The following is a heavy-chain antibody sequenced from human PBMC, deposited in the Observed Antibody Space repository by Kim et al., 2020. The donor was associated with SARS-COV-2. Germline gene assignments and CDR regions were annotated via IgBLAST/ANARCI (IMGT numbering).Heavy chain of an antibody. CDR2: LFGSGHGT. V-gene: IGHV3-23*01. CDR1: RFAFSNSA. CDR3: AKHCHITSVTFLWYFDL. D-gene: IGHD2-2*01. J-gene: IGHJ2*01. Sequence: GGSLRLSCSASRFAFSNSAMSWVRQAPGKGLEWVSTLFGSGHGTYYSDSVKGRFVVSRDNSQNPLSLHMTDLRVDDTAIYFRAKHCHITSVTFLWYFDLWGRGT.